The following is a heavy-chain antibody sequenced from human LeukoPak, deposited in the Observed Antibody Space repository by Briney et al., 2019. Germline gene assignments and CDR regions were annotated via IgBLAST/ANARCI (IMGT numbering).Heavy chain of an antibody. V-gene: IGHV4-38-2*01. Sequence: SETLSLTCGVSGFSIRSGHYWGWIRQPPGKGLEWIANIHQGGNTYYNPSLKSRVTISVDTFKNQSSLKLSSVTAADTAVYYCARVVVVVATEENDAFDIWGQGTMVIVSS. D-gene: IGHD2-21*02. CDR3: ARVVVVVATEENDAFDI. J-gene: IGHJ3*02. CDR2: IHQGGNT. CDR1: GFSIRSGHY.